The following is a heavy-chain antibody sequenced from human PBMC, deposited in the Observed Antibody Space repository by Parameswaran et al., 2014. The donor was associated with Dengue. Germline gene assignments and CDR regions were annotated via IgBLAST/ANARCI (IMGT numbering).Heavy chain of an antibody. CDR3: AALDSSWYAGYYYYGMDV. J-gene: IGHJ6*02. Sequence: RWIRQPPGKGLEWIGYIYYSGSTNYNPSLKSRVTISVDTSKNQFSLKLSSVTAADTAVYYCAALDSSWYAGYYYYGMDVWGQGTTVTVSS. V-gene: IGHV4-59*08. D-gene: IGHD6-13*01. CDR2: IYYSGST.